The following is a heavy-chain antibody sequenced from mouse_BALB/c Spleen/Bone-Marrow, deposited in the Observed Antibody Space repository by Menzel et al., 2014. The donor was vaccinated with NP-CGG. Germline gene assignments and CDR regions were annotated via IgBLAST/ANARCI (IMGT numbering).Heavy chain of an antibody. CDR3: ARPSCDYDLAWFAY. CDR1: GDSITSGY. CDR2: ISYSGST. V-gene: IGHV3-8*02. Sequence: DVKLVESGPSLVKPSQTLSLTCSVTGDSITSGYWNWIRKFPGNKLEYMGYISYSGSTYYNPSLKSRISITRDTSKNQYYLQLNSVTTEDTATYYCARPSCDYDLAWFAYWGQGTLVTVSA. D-gene: IGHD2-4*01. J-gene: IGHJ3*01.